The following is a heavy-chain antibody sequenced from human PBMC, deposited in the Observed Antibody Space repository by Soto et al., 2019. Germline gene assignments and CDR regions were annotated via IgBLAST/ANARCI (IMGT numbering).Heavy chain of an antibody. D-gene: IGHD5-12*01. CDR1: GGSISSGNYY. J-gene: IGHJ4*02. V-gene: IGHV4-39*01. CDR2: IYYSGST. CDR3: ARHNPHPLVANGGDFDY. Sequence: SETLSLTCTVSGGSISSGNYYWSWIRQHPGKGLEWIGYIYYSGSTYYNPSLKSRVTISVDTSKNQFSLKLSSVTAADTSVYYCARHNPHPLVANGGDFDYWGQGTLVTVSS.